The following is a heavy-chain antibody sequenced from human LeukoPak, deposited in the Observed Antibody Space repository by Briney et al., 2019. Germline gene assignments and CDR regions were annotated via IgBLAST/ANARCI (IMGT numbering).Heavy chain of an antibody. CDR1: GYSFTSYW. CDR3: ARHEYSSSWYGSWFHP. D-gene: IGHD6-13*01. Sequence: GESLEISCKGSGYSFTSYWIVWVRQMPGKGLEWMGIIYPGDSDTRYSPSFQGQVTISADKSISTAYLQWSSLKASDTAMYYCARHEYSSSWYGSWFHPWGQGTLVTVSS. CDR2: IYPGDSDT. J-gene: IGHJ5*02. V-gene: IGHV5-51*01.